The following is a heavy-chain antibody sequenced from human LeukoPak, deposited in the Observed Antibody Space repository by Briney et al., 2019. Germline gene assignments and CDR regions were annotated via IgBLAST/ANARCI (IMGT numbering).Heavy chain of an antibody. V-gene: IGHV1-2*02. CDR1: GYIFTGYY. CDR3: ARGDCSVSGCHGGNWFDP. Sequence: ASVKVSCKACGYIFTGYYIHWVRQAPGQGLEWMGWINPNSGGTKYAQNFQGRVTMTRDTSSSTAHMELSRLRSDDTAVYYCARGDCSVSGCHGGNWFDPWGQGTLVTVSS. CDR2: INPNSGGT. D-gene: IGHD2-15*01. J-gene: IGHJ5*02.